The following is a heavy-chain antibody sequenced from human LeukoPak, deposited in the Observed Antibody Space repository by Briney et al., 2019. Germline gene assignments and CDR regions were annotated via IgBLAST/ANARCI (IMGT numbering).Heavy chain of an antibody. CDR1: GESLNSYY. CDR3: ARGAWATRLGS. CDR2: IYESGTT. J-gene: IGHJ4*02. Sequence: SETLSPTCAVYGESLNSYYWSWVRQPPGEGLGWIGEIYESGTTKYNPSLKSRVTISMVPSKQQFSLSLNSVTAADTAVYYCARGAWATRLGSWGLGTPVIVSS. D-gene: IGHD2-15*01. V-gene: IGHV4-34*01.